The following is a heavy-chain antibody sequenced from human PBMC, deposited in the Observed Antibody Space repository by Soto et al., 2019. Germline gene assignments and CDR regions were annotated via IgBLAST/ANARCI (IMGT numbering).Heavy chain of an antibody. J-gene: IGHJ6*02. CDR1: GFTFSSYA. CDR3: ARAGLPRSYYYYGMDV. D-gene: IGHD4-17*01. Sequence: QVQLVESGGGVVQPGRSLRLSCAASGFTFSSYAMHWVRQAPGKGLEWVAVISYDGSNKYYADSVKGRFTISRDNSKNTLYLQMNSLRAEDTAVYYCARAGLPRSYYYYGMDVWGQGTTVTVSS. V-gene: IGHV3-30-3*01. CDR2: ISYDGSNK.